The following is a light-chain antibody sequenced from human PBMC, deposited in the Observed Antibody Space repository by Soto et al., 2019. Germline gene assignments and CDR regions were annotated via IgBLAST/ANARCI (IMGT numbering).Light chain of an antibody. CDR2: EVT. V-gene: IGLV2-8*01. Sequence: QSALTQPPSASGSPGQAVTISCTGTSSDVGGYNYVSWYQQHPGKAPKLIIYEVTVRPSGVPDRFSGSKSGNTASLTVSGLQAEDEADYYCTSYAGSNNVYVFGTGTKVTVL. CDR3: TSYAGSNNVYV. CDR1: SSDVGGYNY. J-gene: IGLJ1*01.